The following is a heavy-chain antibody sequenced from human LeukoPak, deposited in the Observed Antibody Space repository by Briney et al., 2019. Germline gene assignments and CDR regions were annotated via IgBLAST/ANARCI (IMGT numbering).Heavy chain of an antibody. V-gene: IGHV3-23*01. CDR1: GFTFSSYV. J-gene: IGHJ4*02. CDR2: ISGSGGNT. CDR3: VKDRSDSSSWYGQFEY. Sequence: GGSLRLSCAASGFTFSSYVMSWVRQAPGKGLEWVSAISGSGGNTHYADSVKGRFTISRDNSKNTLYLQMNSLRAEDTAVFYCVKDRSDSSSWYGQFEYWGQGTLVTVSS. D-gene: IGHD6-13*01.